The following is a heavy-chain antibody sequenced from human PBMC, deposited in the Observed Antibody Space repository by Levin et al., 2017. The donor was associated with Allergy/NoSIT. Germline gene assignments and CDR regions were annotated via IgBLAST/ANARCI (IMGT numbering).Heavy chain of an antibody. Sequence: ETLSLTCAASGFTFSSYAMSWVRQAPGKGLEWVSAISGSGGSTYYAYSVKGRFTISRDNSKNTLYLQMNSLRAEAQAVYYCAKDEARRCSGGSCYWSYYYYYDGMDVWGQGTTVTVS. CDR2: ISGSGGST. V-gene: IGHV3-23*01. J-gene: IGHJ6*02. CDR3: AKDEARRCSGGSCYWSYYYYYDGMDV. D-gene: IGHD2-15*01. CDR1: GFTFSSYA.